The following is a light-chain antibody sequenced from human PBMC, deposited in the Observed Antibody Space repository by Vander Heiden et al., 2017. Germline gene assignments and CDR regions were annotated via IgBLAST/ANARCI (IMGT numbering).Light chain of an antibody. V-gene: IGLV1-40*01. CDR3: QSYDSSLRV. CDR1: SANPGAGSD. J-gene: IGLJ3*02. Sequence: QSVLTQPPSVSGAPGQRGTISCPGDSANPGAGSDVHWYQQFPGTAPKLVIYRNYHRPSGVPDRFSGSKSGTSASLAITGLQAEDEADYYCQSYDSSLRVFGGGTKLTVL. CDR2: RNY.